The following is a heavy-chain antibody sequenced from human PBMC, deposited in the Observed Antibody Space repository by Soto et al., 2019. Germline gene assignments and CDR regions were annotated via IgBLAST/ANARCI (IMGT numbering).Heavy chain of an antibody. CDR2: IHYFGST. J-gene: IGHJ4*02. D-gene: IGHD1-26*01. V-gene: IGHV4-61*01. CDR3: ARGGSYVGFDS. CDR1: GGSLNSSNHY. Sequence: QVQLQESGPGLVKPSETLSLTCTVSGGSLNSSNHYWSWIRQPPGKGLEWIGYIHYFGSTKYNPSLESRVVISVDTSKNQFSLKVPSVTAADTAIYFCARGGSYVGFDSWGQGARVTVSS.